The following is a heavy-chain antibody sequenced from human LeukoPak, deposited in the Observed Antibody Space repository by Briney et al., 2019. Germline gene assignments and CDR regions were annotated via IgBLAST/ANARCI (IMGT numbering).Heavy chain of an antibody. D-gene: IGHD6-13*01. Sequence: PGGALRLSCAASGVTFSSNYMSWVRQAPGKGVEGGSVFYRGGNTYYADSVKGRFTISSDNSKNTVYLQMNSLRAEDTALYYCARDEPVAAAGWFAFDIWGQGTMVTVSS. V-gene: IGHV3-53*01. CDR3: ARDEPVAAAGWFAFDI. CDR1: GVTFSSNY. CDR2: FYRGGNT. J-gene: IGHJ3*02.